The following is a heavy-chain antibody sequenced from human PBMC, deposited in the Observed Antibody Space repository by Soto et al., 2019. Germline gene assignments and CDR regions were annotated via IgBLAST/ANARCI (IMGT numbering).Heavy chain of an antibody. Sequence: SETLSLTCTVSGVSISSSSYYWGWIRQPPGKGLEWIGGIYYSGSTYYNPSLKSRVTISVDTSKNQFSLKLSSVTAADTAVYYCARSMAFDYWGQGTLVTVSS. D-gene: IGHD2-21*01. CDR2: IYYSGST. V-gene: IGHV4-39*01. J-gene: IGHJ4*02. CDR3: ARSMAFDY. CDR1: GVSISSSSYY.